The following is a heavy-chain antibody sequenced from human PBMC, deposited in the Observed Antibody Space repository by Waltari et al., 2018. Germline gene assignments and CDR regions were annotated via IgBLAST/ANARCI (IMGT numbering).Heavy chain of an antibody. CDR2: IDPGESDT. CDR1: GYSFTSYW. V-gene: IGHV5-51*01. J-gene: IGHJ4*02. Sequence: EVQLVQSGAEVNKPGESLKISCKGSGYSFTSYWIGWVRQMPGKGLEWMGIIDPGESDTRSSPSFQGQVTSSADKSISTTYLKWSSLKASDTAMYYCARHLVRVVPAAAFDYWGQGTLVTVSS. CDR3: ARHLVRVVPAAAFDY. D-gene: IGHD2-2*01.